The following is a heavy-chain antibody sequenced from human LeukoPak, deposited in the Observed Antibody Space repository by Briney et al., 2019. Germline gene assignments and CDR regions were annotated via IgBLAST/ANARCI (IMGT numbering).Heavy chain of an antibody. CDR3: YTTLGGRPH. D-gene: IGHD2-2*02. Sequence: PETLSLTCTVSGGSMRSSGYYWGWIRQPPGMGLEWIGSISYSGSTNFNPSLKSRVTILEDTSKNQFSLKLSSVTAADTAVYYCYTTLGGRPHWGQGTLVTVSS. CDR2: ISYSGST. CDR1: GGSMRSSGYY. V-gene: IGHV4-39*01. J-gene: IGHJ4*02.